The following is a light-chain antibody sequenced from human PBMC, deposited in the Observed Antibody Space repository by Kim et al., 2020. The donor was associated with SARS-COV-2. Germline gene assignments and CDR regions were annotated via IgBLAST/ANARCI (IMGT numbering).Light chain of an antibody. CDR3: QVWDSSSVV. CDR1: NIGSKS. Sequence: LAPGKTARITCGGNNIGSKSGHWYQQKPGQAPVLVIYYDSDRPSGIPERFSGSNSGNTATLTISRVEAGDEADYYCQVWDSSSVVFGGGTQLTVL. V-gene: IGLV3-21*04. J-gene: IGLJ2*01. CDR2: YDS.